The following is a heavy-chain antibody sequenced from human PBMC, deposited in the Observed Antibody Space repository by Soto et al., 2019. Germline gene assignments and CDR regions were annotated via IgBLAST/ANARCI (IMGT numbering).Heavy chain of an antibody. Sequence: QAQLLQSGAEVERPGASVKVSCKASGYTFSHYAITWVRQAPGHGLEWMGRISTYNGNTSYAQNLQGRVTLTTDTSTSTAYMELRSLRSDDTAVYYCAIDISGYYLPSAFDIWGQGTMVTVSS. V-gene: IGHV1-18*01. CDR1: GYTFSHYA. CDR2: ISTYNGNT. J-gene: IGHJ3*02. D-gene: IGHD3-22*01. CDR3: AIDISGYYLPSAFDI.